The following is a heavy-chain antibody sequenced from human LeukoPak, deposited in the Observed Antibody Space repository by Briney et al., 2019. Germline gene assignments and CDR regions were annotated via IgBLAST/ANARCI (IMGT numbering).Heavy chain of an antibody. CDR1: GFTFSDYY. CDR2: ISGSGSAK. CDR3: ARVGSNGLEY. V-gene: IGHV3-11*01. Sequence: GGSLRLSCAASGFTFSDYYMTWIRQAPGKGLEWVSYISGSGSAKHYPDSVKGRFTISRDNAKNSLYLQMNSLRAEDTAVYYCARVGSNGLEYWGQGTLVTASS. J-gene: IGHJ4*02. D-gene: IGHD2-8*01.